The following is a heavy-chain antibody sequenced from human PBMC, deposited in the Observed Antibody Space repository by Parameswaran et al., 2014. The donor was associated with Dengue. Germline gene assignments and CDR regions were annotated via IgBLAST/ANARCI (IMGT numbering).Heavy chain of an antibody. D-gene: IGHD6-13*01. J-gene: IGHJ6*02. CDR2: INNDGSSR. CDR3: ARVRQTGYSSSWFTYYYYGMDV. V-gene: IGHV3-74*01. Sequence: WIRQPPGKGLVWVSRINNDGSSRSYADSVKGRFTISRDNAKNTLYLQMNSLRAEDTAVYYCARVRQTGYSSSWFTYYYYGMDVWGQGTTVTVSS.